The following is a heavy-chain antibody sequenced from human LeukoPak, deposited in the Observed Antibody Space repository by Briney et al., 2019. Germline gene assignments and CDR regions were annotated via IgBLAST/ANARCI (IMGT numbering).Heavy chain of an antibody. CDR1: GFTFSSYE. Sequence: GGSLRLSCAASGFTFSSYEMNWVRQAPGKGLEWVSYISSSGSTIYYADSVKGRFTISRDNAKNSLYLQMNSLRAEDTAVYYCARVIAVAGRDWFDPWGQGTLVTVSS. J-gene: IGHJ5*02. CDR2: ISSSGSTI. CDR3: ARVIAVAGRDWFDP. D-gene: IGHD6-19*01. V-gene: IGHV3-48*03.